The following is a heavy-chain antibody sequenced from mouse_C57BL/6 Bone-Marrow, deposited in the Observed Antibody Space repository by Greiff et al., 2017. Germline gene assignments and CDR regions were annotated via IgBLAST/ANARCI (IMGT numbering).Heavy chain of an antibody. CDR1: GYTFTSYD. J-gene: IGHJ1*03. CDR2: IYPRDGST. Sequence: QVQLQQSGPELVKPGASVKLSCKASGYTFTSYDINWVKQRPGQGLEWIGWIYPRDGSTKYNEKFKGKATLTVDTSSSTAYMELHSLPSEDSAVSFCARLEFDGSSGDWYFDVWGTGTTVTVSS. D-gene: IGHD1-1*01. V-gene: IGHV1-85*01. CDR3: ARLEFDGSSGDWYFDV.